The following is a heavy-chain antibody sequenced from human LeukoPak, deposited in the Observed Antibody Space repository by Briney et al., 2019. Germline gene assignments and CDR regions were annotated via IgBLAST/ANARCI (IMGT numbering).Heavy chain of an antibody. V-gene: IGHV1-18*01. CDR2: ISAYNGNT. J-gene: IGHJ4*02. CDR3: ARSSGSYPTFDY. D-gene: IGHD3-10*01. CDR1: GYTFTSYG. Sequence: ASVKVSCKASGYTFTSYGFGWVRQAPGQGLEWMGWISAYNGNTKYAQKFQGRVTMTTDTSTSTAYMEVRSLRSDDTAVYYCARSSGSYPTFDYWGQGTLVTVSS.